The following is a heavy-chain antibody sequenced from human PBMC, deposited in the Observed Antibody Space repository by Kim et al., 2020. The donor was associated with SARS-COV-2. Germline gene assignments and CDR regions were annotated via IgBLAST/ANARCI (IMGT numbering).Heavy chain of an antibody. CDR3: AKDMYRIAAADTLDY. J-gene: IGHJ4*02. CDR1: GFTFDDYA. Sequence: GGSLRLSCAASGFTFDDYAMHWVRQAPGKGLEWVSGISWNSGSIGYADSVKGRFTISRDNAKNSLYLQMNSLRAEDTALYYCAKDMYRIAAADTLDYWGQGTLVTVSS. CDR2: ISWNSGSI. V-gene: IGHV3-9*01. D-gene: IGHD6-13*01.